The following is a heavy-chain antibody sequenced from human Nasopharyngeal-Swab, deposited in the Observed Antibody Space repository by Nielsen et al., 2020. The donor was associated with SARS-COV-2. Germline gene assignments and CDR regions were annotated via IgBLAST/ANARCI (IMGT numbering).Heavy chain of an antibody. Sequence: ASVKVSCKVSGYTLTELSMHWVRQAPGQGLEWMGLINPSGGSTSYAQKFQGRVTMTRDTSTSTVYMELSSLRSEDTAVYYCARDKSMIVVVITTHPYGMDVWGQGTTVTVSS. CDR3: ARDKSMIVVVITTHPYGMDV. V-gene: IGHV1-46*01. D-gene: IGHD3-22*01. CDR1: GYTLTELS. J-gene: IGHJ6*02. CDR2: INPSGGST.